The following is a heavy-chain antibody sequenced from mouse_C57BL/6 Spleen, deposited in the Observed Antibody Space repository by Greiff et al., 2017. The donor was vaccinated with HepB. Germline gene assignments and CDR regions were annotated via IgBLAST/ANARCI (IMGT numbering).Heavy chain of an antibody. CDR1: GFTFSDYG. D-gene: IGHD2-2*01. V-gene: IGHV5-17*01. CDR3: ARGVLWFYAMDY. Sequence: EVKLVESGGGLVKPGGSLKLSCAASGFTFSDYGMHWVRQAPEKGLEWVAYISSGSSTIYYADTVKGRFTISRDNAKNTLFRQMTSLRSEDTAMYYCARGVLWFYAMDYWGQGTSVTVSS. CDR2: ISSGSSTI. J-gene: IGHJ4*01.